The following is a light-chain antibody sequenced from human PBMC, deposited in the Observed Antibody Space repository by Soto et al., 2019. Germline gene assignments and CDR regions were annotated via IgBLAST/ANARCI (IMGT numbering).Light chain of an antibody. CDR1: SSDVVGYNY. V-gene: IGLV2-14*01. CDR3: NSYTTSNTRQIV. CDR2: DVS. Sequence: QSLLTPPGSGSGAPGPSIPISFPGTSSDVVGYNYVSWYQQHPGQAPKFMIYDVSNRPSGVSTRFSGSKSGNTASLTISGLQAEDEADYYCNSYTTSNTRQIVFGTGTKVTVL. J-gene: IGLJ1*01.